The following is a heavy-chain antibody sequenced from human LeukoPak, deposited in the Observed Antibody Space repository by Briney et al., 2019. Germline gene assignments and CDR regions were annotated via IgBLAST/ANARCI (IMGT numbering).Heavy chain of an antibody. CDR1: GFTFSSYW. V-gene: IGHV3-74*01. Sequence: GGSLRLSCAASGFTFSSYWMHWVRQAPGKGLVWVSRINTDGSSTSYADSVKGRFTTSRDNAKNTLYLQMNSLRAEDTAVYYCAKGGHYYDSSGYYFLGFGWGQGTLVTVSS. J-gene: IGHJ4*02. D-gene: IGHD3-22*01. CDR2: INTDGSST. CDR3: AKGGHYYDSSGYYFLGFG.